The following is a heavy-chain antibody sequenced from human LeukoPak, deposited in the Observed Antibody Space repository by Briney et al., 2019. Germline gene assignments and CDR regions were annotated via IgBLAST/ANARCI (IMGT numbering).Heavy chain of an antibody. V-gene: IGHV3-11*05. J-gene: IGHJ4*02. CDR1: GFTFSDYY. CDR3: ARGGRIAAAAY. D-gene: IGHD6-13*01. Sequence: PGGSLRLSCAASGFTFSDYYMSWIRQARGKGLEWVAYISTSSSSTDSAASVRGRFTISRDNAKNTLFLQMDSLRAEDTAVYYCARGGRIAAAAYWGQGTLVTVSS. CDR2: ISTSSSST.